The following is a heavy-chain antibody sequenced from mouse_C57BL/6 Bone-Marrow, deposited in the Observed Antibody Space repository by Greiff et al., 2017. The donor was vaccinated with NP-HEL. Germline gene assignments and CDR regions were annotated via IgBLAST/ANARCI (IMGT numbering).Heavy chain of an antibody. J-gene: IGHJ2*01. CDR1: GYTFTSYI. CDR3: ARGGLSRLDY. V-gene: IGHV1-14*01. D-gene: IGHD3-3*01. CDR2: INPYNDGT. Sequence: VQLQQSGPELVKPGASVKMSCKASGYTFTSYIIHWVNQKPGQGLEWIGYINPYNDGTKYNEKFKVKATLTSDKSSNTAYMELSSLTSEDSAVYYCARGGLSRLDYWGQGTTLTVSS.